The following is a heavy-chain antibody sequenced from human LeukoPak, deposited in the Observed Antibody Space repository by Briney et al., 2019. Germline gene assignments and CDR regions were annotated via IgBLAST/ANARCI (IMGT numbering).Heavy chain of an antibody. D-gene: IGHD6-19*01. Sequence: ASVIISCKVSGYTFTDYYMQWVQQAPGKGLEWMGLVDPEDGETIYAEKFQGRVTITADTSTDTAYMELSSLRSEDTAVYYCAILIVAGTHFDYWGQGTLVTVSS. V-gene: IGHV1-69-2*01. CDR3: AILIVAGTHFDY. CDR2: VDPEDGET. J-gene: IGHJ4*02. CDR1: GYTFTDYY.